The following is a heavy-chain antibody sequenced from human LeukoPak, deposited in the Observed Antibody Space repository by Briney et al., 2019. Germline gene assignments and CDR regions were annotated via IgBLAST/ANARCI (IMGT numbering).Heavy chain of an antibody. Sequence: VESLQISCKGSGYSFTSYWISWVRQMPGKGVEWMGRIDPSDSYTNYSPSFQGHVTISADKSISTAYLQWSSLKASDTAMYYCARQTGGCGGNLGGGGDFDYWGQGTLVTVSS. CDR1: GYSFTSYW. CDR3: ARQTGGCGGNLGGGGDFDY. D-gene: IGHD4-23*01. CDR2: IDPSDSYT. J-gene: IGHJ4*02. V-gene: IGHV5-10-1*01.